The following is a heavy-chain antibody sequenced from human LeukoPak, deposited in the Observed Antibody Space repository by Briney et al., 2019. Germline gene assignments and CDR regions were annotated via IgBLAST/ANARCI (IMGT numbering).Heavy chain of an antibody. V-gene: IGHV1-69*01. CDR2: IIPIFGTA. CDR1: GGTFSSYA. D-gene: IGHD1-26*01. J-gene: IGHJ3*02. Sequence: SVKVSCKASGGTFSSYAISWVRQAPGQGLEWMGGIIPIFGTANYAQKFQGRVTITADESTSTAYMELSSLRSEDTAVYYCAREHRPFGVGAIDHTDAFDIWGQGTMVTVSS. CDR3: AREHRPFGVGAIDHTDAFDI.